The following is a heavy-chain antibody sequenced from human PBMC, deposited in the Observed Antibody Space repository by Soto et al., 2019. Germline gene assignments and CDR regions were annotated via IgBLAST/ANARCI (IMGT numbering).Heavy chain of an antibody. CDR3: ARDRLMATAGTARNYFGLDG. J-gene: IGHJ6*02. CDR2: IYYSGNT. CDR1: GVSIRSGGYD. D-gene: IGHD5-18*01. Sequence: PXETLSLTCTVSGVSIRSGGYDWSWFGQNPGRGLEWIGNIYYSGNTYYNPSLKSRLTISVDTSKNQFSLNLSSVTAADTAVYYCARDRLMATAGTARNYFGLDGWGQGTTVTVCS. V-gene: IGHV4-31*03.